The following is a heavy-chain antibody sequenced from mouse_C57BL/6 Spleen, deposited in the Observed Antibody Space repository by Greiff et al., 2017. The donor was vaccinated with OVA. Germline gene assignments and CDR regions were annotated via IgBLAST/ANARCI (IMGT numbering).Heavy chain of an antibody. CDR2: IYPGDGDT. D-gene: IGHD2-4*01. V-gene: IGHV1-82*01. CDR1: SYAFSSSW. CDR3: ARRDDYDRYFDV. J-gene: IGHJ1*03. Sequence: VQLQQSGPELVKPGASVKISCKASSYAFSSSWMNWVKQRPGKGLEWIGRIYPGDGDTNYNGKFKGKATLTADKSSSTAYMQLSSLTSEDSAVYFCARRDDYDRYFDVWGTGTTVTVSS.